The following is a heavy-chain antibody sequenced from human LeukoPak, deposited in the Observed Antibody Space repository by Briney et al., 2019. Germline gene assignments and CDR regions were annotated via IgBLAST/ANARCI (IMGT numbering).Heavy chain of an antibody. CDR1: GYSFTSYW. V-gene: IGHV5-51*01. J-gene: IGHJ4*02. CDR2: IYPGDSDT. CDR3: ARHRQVVGARGYFDY. D-gene: IGHD1-26*01. Sequence: PGESLKISCKGSGYSFTSYWIGWVRQMPGKGLEWMGIIYPGDSDTRYSPSFQGQVTISADKSISTAYLQWSSLKASDTAMYYCARHRQVVGARGYFDYWGQGTLVTVSS.